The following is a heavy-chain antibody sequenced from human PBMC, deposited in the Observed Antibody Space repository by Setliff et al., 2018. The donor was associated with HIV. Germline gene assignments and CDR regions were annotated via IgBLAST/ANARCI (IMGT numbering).Heavy chain of an antibody. CDR3: ASISGSGTGQWDAAFDI. CDR1: GGSFSGYY. V-gene: IGHV4-59*01. Sequence: PSETLSLTCAVYGGSFSGYYWSWIRQSPGKGLEWIGYIYYTGNTSYNPSLKSRVTISVDTSQNQFSLKLTSATAADTAVYYCASISGSGTGQWDAAFDIWGQGTRVTVSS. CDR2: IYYTGNT. D-gene: IGHD3-10*01. J-gene: IGHJ3*02.